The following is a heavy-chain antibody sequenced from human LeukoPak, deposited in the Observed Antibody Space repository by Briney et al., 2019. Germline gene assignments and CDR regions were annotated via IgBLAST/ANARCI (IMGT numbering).Heavy chain of an antibody. CDR1: GFTFRSYS. D-gene: IGHD3-10*01. Sequence: GGSLRLPCAASGFTFRSYSMNWVRQAPGKGLEWVSSISSSSTYIYYADSVKGRFTISRDNAKNSLYLQMNSLRAEDTAVYYCARERGDVIAGFDFWGQGTLVTVSS. V-gene: IGHV3-21*01. J-gene: IGHJ4*02. CDR3: ARERGDVIAGFDF. CDR2: ISSSSTYI.